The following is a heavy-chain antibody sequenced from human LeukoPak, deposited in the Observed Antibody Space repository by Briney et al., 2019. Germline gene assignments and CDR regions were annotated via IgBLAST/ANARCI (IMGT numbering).Heavy chain of an antibody. D-gene: IGHD5-24*01. CDR1: GFTFDDYA. J-gene: IGHJ4*02. Sequence: SLLLSCAASGFTFDDYAMHWVRPAPGKGLEWVSGISWNSGSIGYADSVKGRFTISRDNAKNSLYLQMNSLRAEDTALYYCAKDLTDGYSGYFDYWGQGTLVTVSS. CDR2: ISWNSGSI. CDR3: AKDLTDGYSGYFDY. V-gene: IGHV3-9*01.